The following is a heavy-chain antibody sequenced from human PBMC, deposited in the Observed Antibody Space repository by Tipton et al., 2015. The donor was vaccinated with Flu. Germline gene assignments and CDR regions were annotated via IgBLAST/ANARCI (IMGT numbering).Heavy chain of an antibody. CDR1: GGSISSYY. CDR2: IYYSGST. Sequence: TLSLTCTVSGGSISSYYWSWIRQPPGKGLEWIGYIYYSGSTNYNPSLKSRVTISVDTSKNQFSLKLSSVTAADTAVYYCAREGAKSDYGGYGVDAFDIWGQGTMVTVSS. J-gene: IGHJ3*02. V-gene: IGHV4-59*01. D-gene: IGHD4-17*01. CDR3: AREGAKSDYGGYGVDAFDI.